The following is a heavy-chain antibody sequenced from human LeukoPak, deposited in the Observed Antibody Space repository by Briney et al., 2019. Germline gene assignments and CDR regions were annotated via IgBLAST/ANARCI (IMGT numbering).Heavy chain of an antibody. CDR3: ARVGLDWYFDL. Sequence: PGGSLRLSCAASGFTFSSYDIHWVRQATGKGLEWVSAIGTAGDTYYPGSVKGRFTISRENAKNSLYLQMNSLRAGDTAVYYCARVGLDWYFDLWGRGTLVTVSS. CDR2: IGTAGDT. J-gene: IGHJ2*01. CDR1: GFTFSSYD. V-gene: IGHV3-13*01.